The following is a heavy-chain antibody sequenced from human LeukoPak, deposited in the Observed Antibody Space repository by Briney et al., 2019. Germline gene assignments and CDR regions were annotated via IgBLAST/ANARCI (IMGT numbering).Heavy chain of an antibody. D-gene: IGHD5-24*01. CDR1: GFTVSSNY. V-gene: IGHV3-7*01. Sequence: GGSLRLSCAASGFTVSSNYMSWVRQAPGKGLEWVANIKQDGSEKYYVDSVKGRFTISRDNAKNSLYLQMNSLRAEDTAVYYCARGWLRYVFDYWGQGTLVTVSS. CDR2: IKQDGSEK. J-gene: IGHJ4*02. CDR3: ARGWLRYVFDY.